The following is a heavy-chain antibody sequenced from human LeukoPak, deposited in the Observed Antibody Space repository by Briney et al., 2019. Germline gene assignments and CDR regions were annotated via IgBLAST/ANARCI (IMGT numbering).Heavy chain of an antibody. J-gene: IGHJ6*02. CDR1: GFTFSTYW. Sequence: PGGSLRLSCAGSGFTFSTYWMTWVRQAPGKGLEWVANINQDGGEKYYVDSMKGRFTISRDNAKNSLYLQMNSLRAEDTAVYYCATTRVSGYYYYYYGMAVWGQGTTVTVSS. D-gene: IGHD2-15*01. V-gene: IGHV3-7*01. CDR2: INQDGGEK. CDR3: ATTRVSGYYYYYYGMAV.